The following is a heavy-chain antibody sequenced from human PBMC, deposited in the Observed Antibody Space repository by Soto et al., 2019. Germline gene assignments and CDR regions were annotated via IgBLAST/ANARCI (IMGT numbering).Heavy chain of an antibody. D-gene: IGHD4-17*01. CDR1: GFTFGDYA. V-gene: IGHV3-49*03. CDR2: IRSKAYGGTT. CDR3: TRVHGDYVGDYFDY. Sequence: EVQLVESGGGLVQPGRSLRLSCTASGFTFGDYAMSWFRQAPGKGLEWVGFIRSKAYGGTTEYAASVKGRFTISRDDSKSIAYLQMNSLKTEDTAVYYCTRVHGDYVGDYFDYWGQGTLVTVSS. J-gene: IGHJ4*02.